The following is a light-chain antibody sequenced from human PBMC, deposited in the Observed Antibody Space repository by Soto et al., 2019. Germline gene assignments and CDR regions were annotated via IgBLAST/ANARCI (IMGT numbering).Light chain of an antibody. V-gene: IGLV2-8*01. CDR1: GSDIGGYNF. CDR2: EVN. J-gene: IGLJ1*01. Sequence: QSVLTQPPSASGSPGQSVTISCTGTGSDIGGYNFVSWYQQHPGKVPKLIIYEVNKRPSGVRDRFSGSKSGNTASLTVSGLQADDEADYYCSSYAGTNNRYVFGTGTKLTVL. CDR3: SSYAGTNNRYV.